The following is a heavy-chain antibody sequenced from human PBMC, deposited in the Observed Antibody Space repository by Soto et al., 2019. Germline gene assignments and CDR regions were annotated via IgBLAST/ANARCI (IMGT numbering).Heavy chain of an antibody. CDR3: ARGDREDILVVVGARPGEYGIDI. Sequence: QVQLVVSGGGVVQPRGSLSLSCAASGFTFRNYAMHWVRQAPGKGLECLAVIAYDGSNAFYRDSVKGRFTISRDNSKNTLYLHMNSLRSEDRGVYYCARGDREDILVVVGARPGEYGIDIWGQGTTVTVSS. V-gene: IGHV3-30-3*01. CDR2: IAYDGSNA. J-gene: IGHJ6*02. CDR1: GFTFRNYA. D-gene: IGHD2-15*01.